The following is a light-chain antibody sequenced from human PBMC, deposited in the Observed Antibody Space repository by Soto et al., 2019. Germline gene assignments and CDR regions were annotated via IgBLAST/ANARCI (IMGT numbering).Light chain of an antibody. CDR3: QQTYTAPRT. CDR2: GAS. V-gene: IGKV1-39*01. Sequence: DIQMTQSPSSLSACVVDIVTITCRASQGIRNDLGWYQQKPGKAPRLLIYGASTLQTGVPSRFSGSGSMTDFTLTISDLQPEDFATYYCQQTYTAPRTFGQGTKVDIK. J-gene: IGKJ1*01. CDR1: QGIRND.